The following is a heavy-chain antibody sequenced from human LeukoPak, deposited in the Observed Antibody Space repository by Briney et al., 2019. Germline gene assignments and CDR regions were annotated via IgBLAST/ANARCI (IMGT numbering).Heavy chain of an antibody. Sequence: SETLSLTCTVSGGSISSYYWSWIRQSPGKGLEWIGYIYYSGSTNYNPSLKSRVAISVDTSKNQFSLKLSSVTAADTAVYYCASSGLVVRGVKSLDYWGQGTLVTVSS. CDR3: ASSGLVVRGVKSLDY. J-gene: IGHJ4*02. V-gene: IGHV4-59*01. D-gene: IGHD3-10*01. CDR1: GGSISSYY. CDR2: IYYSGST.